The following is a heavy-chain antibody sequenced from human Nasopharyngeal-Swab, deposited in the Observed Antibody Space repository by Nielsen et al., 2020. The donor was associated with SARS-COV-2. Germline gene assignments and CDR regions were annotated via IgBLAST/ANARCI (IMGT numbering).Heavy chain of an antibody. Sequence: ASVKVSCKASGYTFTGYYMHWVRQAPGQGLEWMGRINPNSGGTNYAQKFQGRVTMTRDTSISTAYMELSSLRSDDTAVYYCARVGVGYSGYDSVDYWGQGTLVTVSS. CDR3: ARVGVGYSGYDSVDY. D-gene: IGHD5-12*01. V-gene: IGHV1-2*06. J-gene: IGHJ4*02. CDR1: GYTFTGYY. CDR2: INPNSGGT.